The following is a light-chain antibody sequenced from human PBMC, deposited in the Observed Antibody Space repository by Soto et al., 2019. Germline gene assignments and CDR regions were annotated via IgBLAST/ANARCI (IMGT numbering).Light chain of an antibody. CDR2: PAP. J-gene: IGKJ1*01. V-gene: IGKV1-17*03. CDR1: QDISNS. CDR3: LQHKTFPWT. Sequence: DIQMTQSPSAMSASVGDRVTITCRASQDISNSLAWLQQRPGKVPKRLIYPAPSLQSGVPSRFSGSRSGTEFTLTISRLQPEDFATYYCLQHKTFPWTFGQGTKVEIK.